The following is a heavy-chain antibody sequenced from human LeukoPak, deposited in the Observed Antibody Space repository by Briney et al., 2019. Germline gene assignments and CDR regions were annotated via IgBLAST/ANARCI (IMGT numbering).Heavy chain of an antibody. Sequence: GASVKVSCKASGYTFTSYYMHWVRQAPGQGLEWMGIINPSGGSTSYAQKFQGRVTMTRDMSTSTVYMELSSLRSEDTAAYYCARGGYCSSTSCYQRRPNDAFDIWGQGTMVTVSS. J-gene: IGHJ3*02. CDR2: INPSGGST. CDR3: ARGGYCSSTSCYQRRPNDAFDI. V-gene: IGHV1-46*01. D-gene: IGHD2-2*01. CDR1: GYTFTSYY.